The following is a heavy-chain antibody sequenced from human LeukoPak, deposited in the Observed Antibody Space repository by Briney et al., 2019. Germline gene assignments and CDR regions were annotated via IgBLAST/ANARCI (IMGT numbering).Heavy chain of an antibody. CDR3: ATLPDYGSSSYYLI. V-gene: IGHV4-38-2*02. D-gene: IGHD3-22*01. CDR1: GYSISSGYY. J-gene: IGHJ4*02. Sequence: SETLSLTCTVSGYSISSGYYWGWIRQPPGKGLEWIGSIYHSGSTYYNPSLKSRVTISVDTSKNQFSLKLSSVTAADTAVYYCATLPDYGSSSYYLIWGQGTLVTVSS. CDR2: IYHSGST.